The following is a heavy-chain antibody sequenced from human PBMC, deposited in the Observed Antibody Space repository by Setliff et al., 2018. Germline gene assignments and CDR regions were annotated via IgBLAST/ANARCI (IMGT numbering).Heavy chain of an antibody. Sequence: KPSETLSLTCAVSGLSISGEYYWGWIRQPPGGGPEWIGIIYHDGSAYYSTSLKSRVNLSLDMSKTQFSLHLNSVTAADTAVYYCMRQVGGGLWYFDYWGQGILVTVSS. CDR2: IYHDGSA. CDR1: GLSISGEYY. J-gene: IGHJ4*02. V-gene: IGHV4-38-2*01. CDR3: MRQVGGGLWYFDY. D-gene: IGHD2-15*01.